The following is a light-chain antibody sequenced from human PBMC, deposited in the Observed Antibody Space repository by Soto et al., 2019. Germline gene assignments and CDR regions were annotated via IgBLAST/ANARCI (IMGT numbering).Light chain of an antibody. Sequence: EIVLTQSPATLPLSPGETATLSCRASQSISKFLAWYQKKPGQAPRLLIYDASNRAAGIPPRFSGSGSETDFTLTTSSLAPEDFAVYYCQQRSNGPLLAFGGGTKVESK. J-gene: IGKJ4*01. CDR2: DAS. V-gene: IGKV3-11*01. CDR1: QSISKF. CDR3: QQRSNGPLLA.